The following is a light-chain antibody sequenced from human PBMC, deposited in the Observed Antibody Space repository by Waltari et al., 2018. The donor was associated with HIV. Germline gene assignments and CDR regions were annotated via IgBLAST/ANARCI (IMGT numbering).Light chain of an antibody. V-gene: IGLV1-44*01. J-gene: IGLJ2*01. Sequence: QSVLTQPPSASGTPGQRVAISCSGSTSNIGSNTVNWYQQLPGTAPKLLIYDNKQRPSGVPDRFSGSKSGTSAALAISGLQSEDEADYHCAAWDDSLNGVVFGGATKLTVL. CDR1: TSNIGSNT. CDR3: AAWDDSLNGVV. CDR2: DNK.